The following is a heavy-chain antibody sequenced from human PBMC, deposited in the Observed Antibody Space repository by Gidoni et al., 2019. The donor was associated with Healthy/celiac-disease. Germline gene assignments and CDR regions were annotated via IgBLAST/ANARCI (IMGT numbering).Heavy chain of an antibody. CDR2: ISYDGSNK. V-gene: IGHV3-30-3*01. CDR3: ARGGRGSIWYRAYFDY. Sequence: QVQLVASPAGVVQPGRSLRLSCAASGLTFRRYAMHWVRQAPAKGQEGVAVISYDGSNKCYAGSVKGRFTISRDKSKNTLYLQMNSLRAEDTAVYYCARGGRGSIWYRAYFDYWGQGTLVTVSS. J-gene: IGHJ4*02. CDR1: GLTFRRYA. D-gene: IGHD6-13*01.